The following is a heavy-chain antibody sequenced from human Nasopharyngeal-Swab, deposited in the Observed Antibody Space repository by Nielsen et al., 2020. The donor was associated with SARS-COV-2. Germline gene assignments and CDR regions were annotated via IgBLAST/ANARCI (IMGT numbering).Heavy chain of an antibody. V-gene: IGHV3-53*01. CDR1: GFTVSSNY. CDR2: IYSGGST. CDR3: ARDGTGTTLNFDY. Sequence: GESLKISCAASGFTVSSNYMSWVRQAPGKGLEWVSVIYSGGSTYYADSVKGRFTISRDNAKNSLYLQMNSLRAEDTAVYYCARDGTGTTLNFDYWGQGTLVTVSS. J-gene: IGHJ4*02. D-gene: IGHD1-1*01.